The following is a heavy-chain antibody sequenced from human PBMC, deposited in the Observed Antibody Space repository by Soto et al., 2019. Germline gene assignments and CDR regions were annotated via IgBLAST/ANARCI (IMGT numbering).Heavy chain of an antibody. J-gene: IGHJ6*02. CDR3: ARGGYSSSLYYYYGMDV. V-gene: IGHV3-13*01. D-gene: IGHD6-13*01. CDR2: IGTAGDT. CDR1: GFTFSSYD. Sequence: PGGSLRLSCAASGFTFSSYDMHWVRQATGKGLEWVSAIGTAGDTYYPGSVKGRFTISRENAKNSLYLQMNSLRAGDTAVYYCARGGYSSSLYYYYGMDVWGQGTTVTVSS.